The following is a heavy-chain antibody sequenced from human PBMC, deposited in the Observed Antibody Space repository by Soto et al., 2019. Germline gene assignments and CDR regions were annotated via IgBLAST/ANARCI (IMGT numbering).Heavy chain of an antibody. D-gene: IGHD3-9*01. Sequence: GGSLRLSCEASGFVFRTFRMHWVRRAPGKGLEWLATIRFDGSTARYAESVRGRFKISRDNSMNTLYLQLDRLRVEDTAVYYCVRDRPNTESLTGYFDTWGQGTQVTV. CDR1: GFVFRTFR. CDR2: IRFDGSTA. CDR3: VRDRPNTESLTGYFDT. V-gene: IGHV3-33*01. J-gene: IGHJ4*02.